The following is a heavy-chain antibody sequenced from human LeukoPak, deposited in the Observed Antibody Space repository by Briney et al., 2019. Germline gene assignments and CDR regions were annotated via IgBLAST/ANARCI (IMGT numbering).Heavy chain of an antibody. D-gene: IGHD3-10*02. CDR3: ARLILNYVWD. J-gene: IGHJ4*02. CDR2: IYPTDSDP. V-gene: IGHV5-51*01. CDR1: GYSFTNFW. Sequence: GESLKISCKGSGYSFTNFWIGWVRQMPGKGLEWMGIIYPTDSDPKYSPSFQGQVTISVDKSISTAYLQWSSLKASDTAMYYCARLILNYVWDWGQGTLVTVSS.